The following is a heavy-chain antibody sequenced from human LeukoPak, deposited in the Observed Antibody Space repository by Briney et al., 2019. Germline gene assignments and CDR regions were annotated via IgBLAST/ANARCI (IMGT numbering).Heavy chain of an antibody. D-gene: IGHD3-22*01. J-gene: IGHJ4*02. V-gene: IGHV1-46*01. CDR3: ARGSNYYFDSSADYPRY. Sequence: ASVKVSCKASGYTFTTYFIHWVRQGPGQGLEWMGIINPSGGSTSFAQKFQGRVTMTRDTSTSTVYMELSSLRSEDTAVYFCARGSNYYFDSSADYPRYWGQGTLVTVSS. CDR2: INPSGGST. CDR1: GYTFTTYF.